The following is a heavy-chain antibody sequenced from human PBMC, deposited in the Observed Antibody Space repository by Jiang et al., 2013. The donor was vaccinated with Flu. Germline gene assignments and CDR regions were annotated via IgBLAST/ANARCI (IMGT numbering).Heavy chain of an antibody. CDR1: GFTFSSYA. CDR2: ISGSGGST. D-gene: IGHD3-9*01. Sequence: VQLLESGGGLVQPGGSLRLSCAASGFTFSSYAMSWVRQAPGKGLEWVSAISGSGGSTYYADSVKGRFTISRDNSKNTLYLQMNSLRAEDTAVYYCAKDLYDILTGPNWFDPWGQGTLVTVSS. V-gene: IGHV3-23*01. J-gene: IGHJ5*02. CDR3: AKDLYDILTGPNWFDP.